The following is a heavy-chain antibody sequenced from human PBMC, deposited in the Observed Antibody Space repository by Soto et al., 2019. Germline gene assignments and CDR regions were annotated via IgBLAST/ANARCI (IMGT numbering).Heavy chain of an antibody. V-gene: IGHV3-21*01. CDR1: GFTFSSYS. J-gene: IGHJ4*02. D-gene: IGHD5-18*01. Sequence: EVQLVESGGGLVKPGGSLRLSCAASGFTFSSYSMNWVRQAPGKGLEWVSSISSSSSYIYYADSVKGRFTSSRDNAKNSLDLQINSLSAEDTAVYYCARDSGTARSYWGQGPLVTVAS. CDR3: ARDSGTARSY. CDR2: ISSSSSYI.